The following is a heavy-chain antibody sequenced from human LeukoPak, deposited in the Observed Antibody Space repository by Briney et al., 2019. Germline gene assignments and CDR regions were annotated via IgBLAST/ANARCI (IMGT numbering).Heavy chain of an antibody. J-gene: IGHJ5*02. CDR2: IYYSGST. CDR3: ARHSGSSWYMERDWFDP. Sequence: SETLSLTCTVSGGSISSSSYYWGWIRQPPGKGLEWIGSIYYSGSTYYNPSLKSRVTISVDTSKNQFSLKLSSVTAADTAVYYCARHSGSSWYMERDWFDPWGQGTLVTVSS. CDR1: GGSISSSSYY. V-gene: IGHV4-39*01. D-gene: IGHD6-13*01.